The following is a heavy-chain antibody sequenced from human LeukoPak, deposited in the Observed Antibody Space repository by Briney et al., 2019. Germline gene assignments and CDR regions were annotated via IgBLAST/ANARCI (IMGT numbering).Heavy chain of an antibody. D-gene: IGHD6-13*01. Sequence: GASVKVSCKASGYTFTNYFIHWVRQAPGQGLEWMGIINPRGASTDYAQKFQGRVSMTRDTSTSTVYMELSSLRSEDTAVYYCATGGEQQLVPRSYYYYYFGMDVWGQGTTVTVSS. CDR2: INPRGAST. V-gene: IGHV1-46*01. CDR3: ATGGEQQLVPRSYYYYYFGMDV. CDR1: GYTFTNYF. J-gene: IGHJ6*02.